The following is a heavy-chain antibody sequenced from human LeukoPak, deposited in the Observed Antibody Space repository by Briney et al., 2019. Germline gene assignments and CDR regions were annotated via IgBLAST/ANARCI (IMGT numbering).Heavy chain of an antibody. J-gene: IGHJ6*03. D-gene: IGHD2-2*01. Sequence: PGGSLRLSRAASGFTFNSYAMTSLRQAPGKGLEWVSSISGNGGSTYYTYSVKGRFTISRDNSKNTLYLQMNSLRAEDTAAYYCAKDLRVIVVTYYMDVWGKGTTVTVSS. CDR3: AKDLRVIVVTYYMDV. V-gene: IGHV3-23*01. CDR2: ISGNGGST. CDR1: GFTFNSYA.